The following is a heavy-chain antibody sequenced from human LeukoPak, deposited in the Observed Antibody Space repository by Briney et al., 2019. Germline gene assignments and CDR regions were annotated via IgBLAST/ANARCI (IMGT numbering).Heavy chain of an antibody. Sequence: SETLSLTCTVSGGSITSYYWSWIRQPPGKGLEWIGYIDDSGSTNYNPSLKSRVTISGDTSKNQFSLKLSSVTAADTAVYFCARVEAMYYYDSSGYLRYWGQGILVTVSS. CDR1: GGSITSYY. CDR3: ARVEAMYYYDSSGYLRY. CDR2: IDDSGST. J-gene: IGHJ4*02. D-gene: IGHD3-22*01. V-gene: IGHV4-59*01.